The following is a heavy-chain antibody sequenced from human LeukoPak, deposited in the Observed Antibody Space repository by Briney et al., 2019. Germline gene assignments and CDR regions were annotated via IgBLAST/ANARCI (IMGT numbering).Heavy chain of an antibody. CDR3: ARDSVYGDYGMDV. CDR1: GFTFSSYE. V-gene: IGHV3-48*03. D-gene: IGHD4-17*01. J-gene: IGHJ6*02. Sequence: GGSLRLSCAASGFTFSSYEMNWVRQAPGKGLEWVSYISSSGSTIYYADSVKGRFTISGDNAKNSLYLQMNSLRAEDTAVYYCARDSVYGDYGMDVWGQGTTVTVSS. CDR2: ISSSGSTI.